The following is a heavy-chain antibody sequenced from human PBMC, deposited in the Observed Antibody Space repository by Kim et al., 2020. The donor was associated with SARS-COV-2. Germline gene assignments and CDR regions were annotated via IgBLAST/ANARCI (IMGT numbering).Heavy chain of an antibody. V-gene: IGHV3-30*18. CDR1: GFPFRNYG. D-gene: IGHD1-26*01. Sequence: GGSLRLSCAASGFPFRNYGMHWVRQAPGKGLEWVALISPDESYKYYADSLKGRFTISRDNSRNTLTLQMNGLRPEDKALYYCAKDYSGTLNFWGQGTLVTVSS. J-gene: IGHJ4*02. CDR3: AKDYSGTLNF. CDR2: ISPDESYK.